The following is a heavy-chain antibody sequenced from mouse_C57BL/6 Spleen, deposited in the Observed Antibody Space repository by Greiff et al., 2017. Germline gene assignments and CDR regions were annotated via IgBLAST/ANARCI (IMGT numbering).Heavy chain of an antibody. CDR3: ARKGKTGMFAD. V-gene: IGHV1-50*01. Sequence: VQLQQSGAELVKPGASVKLSCKASGYTFTSYWMQWVKQRPGQGLEWIGEIDPSDSYTNYNQKFKGKATLTVYTSSSKTYMQLSSLTSEDSAVYYCARKGKTGMFADWGQGTLVTVSA. D-gene: IGHD4-1*01. CDR1: GYTFTSYW. CDR2: IDPSDSYT. J-gene: IGHJ3*01.